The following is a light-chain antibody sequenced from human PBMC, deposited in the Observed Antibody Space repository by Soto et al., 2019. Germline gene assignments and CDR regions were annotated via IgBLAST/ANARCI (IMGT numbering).Light chain of an antibody. CDR3: QQYKSYT. CDR2: GIS. Sequence: ETVMKMSLATVSVSEGERGTLCCRASQSVNSNHLAWYQQKPGQAPRLLIYGISKRATDIPDRFSGSGSGTEFALTISSLQPDDFATYNCQQYKSYTFGQGTKLDI. CDR1: QSVNSN. J-gene: IGKJ1*01. V-gene: IGKV3D-15*01.